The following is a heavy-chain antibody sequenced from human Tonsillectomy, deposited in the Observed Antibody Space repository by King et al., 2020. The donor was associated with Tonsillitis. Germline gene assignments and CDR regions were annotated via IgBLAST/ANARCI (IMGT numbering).Heavy chain of an antibody. Sequence: VQLVESGGGLVQPGRSLRLSCAASGFTFDDSAMHWVRQAPGKGLEWVSGISWNSGTIGYADSVKGRFTISRDNAKNSLYLQMNSLRAEDTALYYCAEGGYYDWALGPWGQGTLVTVSS. V-gene: IGHV3-9*01. D-gene: IGHD3-16*01. CDR1: GFTFDDSA. CDR3: AEGGYYDWALGP. CDR2: ISWNSGTI. J-gene: IGHJ5*02.